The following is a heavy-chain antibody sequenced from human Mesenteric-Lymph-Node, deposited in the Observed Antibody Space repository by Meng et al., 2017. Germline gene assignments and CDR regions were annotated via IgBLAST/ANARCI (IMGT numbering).Heavy chain of an antibody. CDR3: ARGPTTYFDY. CDR2: IYYSGST. V-gene: IGHV4-30-4*01. J-gene: IGHJ4*02. CDR1: GGSISSGDSY. D-gene: IGHD4-17*01. Sequence: QVQVQESGPGLGKPSQTLSLTCFVSGGSISSGDSYWSWIRQPPGKGLEWIGYIYYSGSTYYNPSLRSRITISVDTSKNQFSLRLRSVTAADTAVYYCARGPTTYFDYWGQGTLVTVSS.